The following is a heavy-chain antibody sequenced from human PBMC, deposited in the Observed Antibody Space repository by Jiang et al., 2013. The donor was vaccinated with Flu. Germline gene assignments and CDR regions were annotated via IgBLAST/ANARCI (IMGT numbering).Heavy chain of an antibody. CDR1: GFTFSSYS. CDR3: ARDDASGWTLVHAFDI. D-gene: IGHD6-19*01. Sequence: VQLLESGGILIQPGGSLRLSCAASGFTFSSYSMNWVRQAPGKGLEWVSYISSGSSSIYYADSVKGRFTISRDNAKNSLYLQLNSLRDEDTAVYYCARDDASGWTLVHAFDIWGQGTMVTVSS. J-gene: IGHJ3*02. CDR2: ISSGSSSI. V-gene: IGHV3-48*02.